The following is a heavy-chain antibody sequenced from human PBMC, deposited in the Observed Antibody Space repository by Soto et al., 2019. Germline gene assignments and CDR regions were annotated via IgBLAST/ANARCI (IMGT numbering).Heavy chain of an antibody. CDR3: ARSRGIYYTNFDS. Sequence: QVQLVQSGAEVKKPGSSVKVSCKASTDTFTGYTVTWVRQAPGQGLEWVGRVIPILGASNFAQKFQGRVTSSADKSADTAYMVLTGLTSEDTAVYYCARSRGIYYTNFDSWGQGTLVTVSS. V-gene: IGHV1-69*08. J-gene: IGHJ4*02. D-gene: IGHD3-10*01. CDR2: VIPILGAS. CDR1: TDTFTGYT.